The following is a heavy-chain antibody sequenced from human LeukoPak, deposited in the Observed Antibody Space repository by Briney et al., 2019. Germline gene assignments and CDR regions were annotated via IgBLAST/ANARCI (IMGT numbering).Heavy chain of an antibody. V-gene: IGHV3-7*03. CDR1: GFTFSSYW. J-gene: IGHJ6*02. D-gene: IGHD3-16*01. CDR2: INHNGNVN. CDR3: ARGGGLDV. Sequence: PGGSLRLSYAASGFTFSSYWMNWASQAPGKGLEWVASINHNGNVNYYVDSVKGRFTISRDNAKNSLYLQMSNLRAEDTAVYFCARGGGLDVWGQGATVTVSS.